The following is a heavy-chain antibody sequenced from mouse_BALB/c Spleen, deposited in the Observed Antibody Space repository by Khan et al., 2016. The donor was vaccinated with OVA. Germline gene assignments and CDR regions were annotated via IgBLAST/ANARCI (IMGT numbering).Heavy chain of an antibody. J-gene: IGHJ3*02. CDR1: GYSFTTYY. V-gene: IGHV1-31*01. Sequence: VQLKESGPELMKPGASVKISCKASGYSFTTYYIHWVKQSHGKTLEWIGYIDPFNGGSTYNQKFKGKATLTVDKSSSTAYMHLSSLTTEDSAVYYCARHGSTSGFGYWGQGTLVTVSA. D-gene: IGHD1-1*01. CDR2: IDPFNGGS. CDR3: ARHGSTSGFGY.